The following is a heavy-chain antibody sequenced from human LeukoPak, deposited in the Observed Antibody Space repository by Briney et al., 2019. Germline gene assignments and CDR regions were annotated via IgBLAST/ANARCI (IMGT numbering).Heavy chain of an antibody. V-gene: IGHV7-4-1*02. CDR3: AREDFWSGYSVGY. D-gene: IGHD3-3*01. J-gene: IGHJ4*02. CDR1: GYTFISYA. CDR2: IDTNTGNP. Sequence: ASVKVSCKASGYTFISYAMNWVRQAPGQGLVWMGWIDTNTGNPTYAQGFTGRFVFSLDTSVTTVYLQISSLKAEDTAVYFCAREDFWSGYSVGYWGQGTLVTVSS.